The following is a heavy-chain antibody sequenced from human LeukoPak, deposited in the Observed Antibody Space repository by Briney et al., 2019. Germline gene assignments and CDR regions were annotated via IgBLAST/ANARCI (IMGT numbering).Heavy chain of an antibody. Sequence: GGSLRLSCAASGFTVSSNYMSWVRQAPGKGLEWVPVIYSGGSTYYADSVKGRFTISRDNSKNTLYLQMNSLRAEDTAVYYCARGTLEQWLAFDYWGQGTLVTVSS. V-gene: IGHV3-53*01. CDR2: IYSGGST. CDR1: GFTVSSNY. CDR3: ARGTLEQWLAFDY. J-gene: IGHJ4*02. D-gene: IGHD6-19*01.